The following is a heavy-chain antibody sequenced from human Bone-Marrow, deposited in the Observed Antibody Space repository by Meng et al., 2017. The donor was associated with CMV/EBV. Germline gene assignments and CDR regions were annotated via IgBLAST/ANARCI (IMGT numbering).Heavy chain of an antibody. D-gene: IGHD2-2*01. CDR3: ARDDCSSTSCYWSFSYYYYGMDV. J-gene: IGHJ6*02. CDR1: DYTFTSYG. V-gene: IGHV1-18*01. CDR2: ISAYNVNT. Sequence: ASVKVSCKASDYTFTSYGISWVRQAPGQGLEWMGWISAYNVNTKYSQKVQGRVTMTTDTSTNTAYMELRSLRSDDTAVYYCARDDCSSTSCYWSFSYYYYGMDVWGQGTTVTVSS.